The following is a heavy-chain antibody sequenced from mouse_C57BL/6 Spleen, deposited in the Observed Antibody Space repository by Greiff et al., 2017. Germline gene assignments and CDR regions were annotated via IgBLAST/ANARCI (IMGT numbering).Heavy chain of an antibody. CDR3: ARSHIYYDYDGDY. CDR1: GYTFTSYW. V-gene: IGHV1-7*01. CDR2: INPSSGYT. D-gene: IGHD2-4*01. Sequence: QVQLQQSGAELAIPGASVKLSCKASGYTFTSYWMHWVKQRPGQGLEWIGYINPSSGYTKYNQKFKDKATLTADKSSSTAYMQLSSLTYEDSAVYYCARSHIYYDYDGDYWGQGTTLTVSS. J-gene: IGHJ2*01.